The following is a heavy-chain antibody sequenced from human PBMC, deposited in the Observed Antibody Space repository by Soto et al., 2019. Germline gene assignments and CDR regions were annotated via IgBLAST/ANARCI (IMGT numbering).Heavy chain of an antibody. CDR3: ARADIVVVPAAMMGENWFDP. CDR1: GGSVSSGSYY. CDR2: IYYSGST. D-gene: IGHD2-2*01. J-gene: IGHJ5*02. Sequence: PSETLSLTCTVSGGSVSSGSYYWSWIRQPPGKGLEWIGYIYYSGSTNYNPSLKSRVTISVDTSKNQFSLKLSSVTAADTAVYYCARADIVVVPAAMMGENWFDPWGQGTLVTVS. V-gene: IGHV4-61*01.